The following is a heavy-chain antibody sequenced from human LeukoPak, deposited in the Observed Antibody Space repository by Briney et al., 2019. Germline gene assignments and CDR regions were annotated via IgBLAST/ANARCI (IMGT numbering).Heavy chain of an antibody. D-gene: IGHD2-21*01. CDR2: VHHSGGT. J-gene: IGHJ4*02. CDR1: GGSITSNH. V-gene: IGHV4-4*02. CDR3: ARHGGHYQSDD. Sequence: SETLSLTCTVSGGSITSNHWSWVRQPPGKGLEWIGQVHHSGGTSYNPSLRSRVTISIDKSENQFSLKLNSVTAADTAVYYCARHGGHYQSDDWGQGTLVTVSS.